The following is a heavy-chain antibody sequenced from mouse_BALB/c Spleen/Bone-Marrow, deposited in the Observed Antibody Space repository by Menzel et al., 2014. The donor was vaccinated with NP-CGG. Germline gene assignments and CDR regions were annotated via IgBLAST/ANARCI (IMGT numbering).Heavy chain of an antibody. J-gene: IGHJ4*01. Sequence: QVQLKQSGAELAKPGVSVKISCKASGYTFTSYCMHWVKQRPGQGLEWIGDINPCSGYTEYNQKFKDKATLTVDKSSSTAYMQLSSMTSEDSAVYYCARRGSAMDYWGQGTSVTVSS. CDR1: GYTFTSYC. D-gene: IGHD3-1*01. CDR3: ARRGSAMDY. CDR2: INPCSGYT. V-gene: IGHV1-7*01.